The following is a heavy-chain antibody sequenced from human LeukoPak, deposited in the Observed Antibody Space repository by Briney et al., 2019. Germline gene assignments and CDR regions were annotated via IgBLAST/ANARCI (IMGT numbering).Heavy chain of an antibody. J-gene: IGHJ4*02. Sequence: GASVKVSCKVSGYTLTELSMHWVRQAPGKELEWMGGFDPEDGETIYAQKFQGRVTMTEDTSTDTAYMELSSLRSEDTAVYYCATVESYGGNGYYFDYWGQGTLVTVSS. D-gene: IGHD4-23*01. CDR2: FDPEDGET. V-gene: IGHV1-24*01. CDR1: GYTLTELS. CDR3: ATVESYGGNGYYFDY.